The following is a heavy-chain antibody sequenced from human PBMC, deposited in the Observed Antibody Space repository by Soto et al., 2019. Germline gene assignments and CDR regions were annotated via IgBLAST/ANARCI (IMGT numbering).Heavy chain of an antibody. D-gene: IGHD1-26*01. CDR3: ARRWELFFFFDY. CDR1: GGSISSSSYY. V-gene: IGHV4-39*01. J-gene: IGHJ4*02. CDR2: IYYSGST. Sequence: SETLSLTCTVSGGSISSSSYYWGWIRQPPGKGLEWIGSIYYSGSTYYNPSLKSRVTISVDTSKNQFSLKLSSLTAADTAVYYCARRWELFFFFDYWGQGTLVTVSS.